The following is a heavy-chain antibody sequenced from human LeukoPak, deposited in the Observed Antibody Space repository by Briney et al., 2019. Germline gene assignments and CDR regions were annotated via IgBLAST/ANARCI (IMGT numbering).Heavy chain of an antibody. D-gene: IGHD3-10*01. CDR2: IYYSGST. V-gene: IGHV4-59*01. J-gene: IGHJ4*02. CDR3: ARVEEGFSFDY. CDR1: GGSISSYY. Sequence: SETLSLTCTVSGGSISSYYWSWIRQPPGTGLKWIGYIYYSGSTNYTPSLKSRVTISVDTSKNQFSLKLSSVTVADTAVYYCARVEEGFSFDYWGQGTLVTVSS.